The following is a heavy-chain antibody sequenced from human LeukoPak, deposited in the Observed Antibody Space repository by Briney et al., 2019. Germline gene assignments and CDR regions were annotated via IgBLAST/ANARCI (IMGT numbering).Heavy chain of an antibody. Sequence: SVKVSCKASGGTFSSYAISWVRQAPGQGLEWMGRIIPILGIANYAQKFQGRVTVTADKSTSTAYMELSSLRSEDTAVYYCASLYDYGDYGRGRFDPWGQGTLVTVSS. D-gene: IGHD4-17*01. J-gene: IGHJ5*02. V-gene: IGHV1-69*04. CDR2: IIPILGIA. CDR3: ASLYDYGDYGRGRFDP. CDR1: GGTFSSYA.